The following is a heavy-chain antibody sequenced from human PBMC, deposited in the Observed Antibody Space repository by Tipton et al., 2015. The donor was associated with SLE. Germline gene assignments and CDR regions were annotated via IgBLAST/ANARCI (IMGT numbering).Heavy chain of an antibody. J-gene: IGHJ3*02. CDR3: AKDRPRDSSGYYYNDAFDI. CDR2: ISGSGGST. Sequence: LSFTCTVSGGSISSHYWSWVRQAPGKGLEWVSAISGSGGSTYYADSVKGRFTISRDNSKNTLYLQMNSLRAEDTAVYYCAKDRPRDSSGYYYNDAFDIWGQGTMVTVSS. D-gene: IGHD3-22*01. CDR1: GGSISSHY. V-gene: IGHV3-23*01.